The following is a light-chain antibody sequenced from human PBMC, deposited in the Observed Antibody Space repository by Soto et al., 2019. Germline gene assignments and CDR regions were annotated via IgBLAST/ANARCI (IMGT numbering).Light chain of an antibody. CDR1: QSVSSSY. Sequence: ELVLTQSPGTLSLSPGERATLSCRVSQSVSSSYLAWYQQKPGQAPRLLIYGASSRATGIPDRFSGSGSGTDFTLTISRLEPEDFAVYYCQQYGSSPRTFGQGTKVDIK. CDR2: GAS. J-gene: IGKJ1*01. V-gene: IGKV3-20*01. CDR3: QQYGSSPRT.